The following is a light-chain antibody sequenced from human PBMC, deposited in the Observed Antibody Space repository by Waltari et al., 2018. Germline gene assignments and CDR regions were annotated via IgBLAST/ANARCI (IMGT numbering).Light chain of an antibody. Sequence: GSPGQSVTISCTGTSSDVGGYNYVSWYQQHPGKAPKLMIYEVSKRPSGVPDRFSGSKSGNTASLTVSGLQAEDEADYYCSSYAGSNNLVFGGGTKLTVL. CDR3: SSYAGSNNLV. CDR2: EVS. V-gene: IGLV2-8*01. CDR1: SSDVGGYNY. J-gene: IGLJ2*01.